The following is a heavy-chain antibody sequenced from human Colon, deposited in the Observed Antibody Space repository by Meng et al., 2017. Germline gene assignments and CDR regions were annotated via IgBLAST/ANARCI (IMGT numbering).Heavy chain of an antibody. V-gene: IGHV1-2*02. CDR3: ARESSYVDSLTDAFDI. D-gene: IGHD3-9*01. CDR1: GYTFTGYS. J-gene: IGHJ3*02. Sequence: QVQLVQIWNEVKKPGASVKVSCKASGYTFTGYSIHWVRQAPGQGLEWMGGINPNSGGATYAQKFKGRVTMTRDTSISTAYLELTRLTSDDTAVYYCARESSYVDSLTDAFDIWGHGTMVTVSS. CDR2: INPNSGGA.